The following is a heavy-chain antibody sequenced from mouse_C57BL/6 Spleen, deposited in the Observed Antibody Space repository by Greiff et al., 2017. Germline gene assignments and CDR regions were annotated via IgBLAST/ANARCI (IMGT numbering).Heavy chain of an antibody. CDR1: GYTFTSYG. Sequence: QVQLQQSGAELARPGASVKLSCKASGYTFTSYGISWVKQRTGQGLEWIGEIYPRSGSTYYNEKFKGKATLTADNSSNTAYLHLRSLTSEDSAVYFCARTRAQARFDFGCWGQGLTLTVS. CDR2: IYPRSGST. V-gene: IGHV1-81*01. D-gene: IGHD3-2*02. CDR3: ARTRAQARFDFGC. J-gene: IGHJ2*01.